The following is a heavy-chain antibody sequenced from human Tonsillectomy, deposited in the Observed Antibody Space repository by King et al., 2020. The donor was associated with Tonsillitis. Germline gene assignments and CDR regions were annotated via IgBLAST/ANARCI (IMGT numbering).Heavy chain of an antibody. D-gene: IGHD2-21*01. J-gene: IGHJ6*02. CDR2: ISYDGDNK. V-gene: IGHV3-30-3*01. Sequence: VQLVQSGGGVVQPGRSLRLSCAASGFTFSNYPMHWVRQSPGKGLEWVAVISYDGDNKYYADSVKGRFTISRDNFNNTLFLQMSSLRTEDTALYYCARSSALRLLSPEDYYGMDVWGQGTTVTVSS. CDR1: GFTFSNYP. CDR3: ARSSALRLLSPEDYYGMDV.